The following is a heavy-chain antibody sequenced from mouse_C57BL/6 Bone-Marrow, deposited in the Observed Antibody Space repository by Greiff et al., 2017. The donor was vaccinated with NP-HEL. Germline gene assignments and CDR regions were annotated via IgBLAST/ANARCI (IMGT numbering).Heavy chain of an antibody. J-gene: IGHJ1*03. CDR3: TSRWLLRYFDV. V-gene: IGHV1-15*01. D-gene: IGHD2-3*01. Sequence: VQLQQSGAELVRPGASVTLSCKASGYTFTDYEMHWVKQTPVHGLEWIGAIDPETGGTAYNQKFKGKAILTADKSSSTAYMELRSLTSEDAAVYYCTSRWLLRYFDVWGTGTTVTVSS. CDR1: GYTFTDYE. CDR2: IDPETGGT.